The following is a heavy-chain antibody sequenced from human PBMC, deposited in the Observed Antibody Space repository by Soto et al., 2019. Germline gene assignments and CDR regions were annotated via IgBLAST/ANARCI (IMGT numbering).Heavy chain of an antibody. D-gene: IGHD3-9*01. CDR2: IYYSGST. V-gene: IGHV4-39*01. CDR3: ARQTVEYYDILTGYYLFDY. CDR1: GGSISSSSYY. J-gene: IGHJ4*02. Sequence: QLQLQESGPGLVKPSETLSLTCTVSGGSISSSSYYWGWIRQPPGKGLEWIGSIYYSGSTYYNPSLKSRVTISVDTSKNQFSLKLSSVTAADTAVYYRARQTVEYYDILTGYYLFDYWGQGTLVTVSS.